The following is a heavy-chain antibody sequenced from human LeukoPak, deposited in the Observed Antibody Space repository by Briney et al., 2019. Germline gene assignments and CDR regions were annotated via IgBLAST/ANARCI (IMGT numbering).Heavy chain of an antibody. CDR2: IYSGGST. Sequence: GGSLRLSCAASEFSVGSNYMTWVRQAPGKGLEWVSLIYSGGSTYYADSVKGRFTISRDNSKNTLYLQMNSLRAEDTAVYYCARDYYGSFDPWGQGTLVTVSS. J-gene: IGHJ5*02. D-gene: IGHD3-10*01. CDR1: EFSVGSNY. CDR3: ARDYYGSFDP. V-gene: IGHV3-66*01.